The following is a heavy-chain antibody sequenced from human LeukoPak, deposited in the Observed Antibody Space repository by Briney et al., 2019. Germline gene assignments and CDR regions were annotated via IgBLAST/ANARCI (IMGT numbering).Heavy chain of an antibody. J-gene: IGHJ4*02. V-gene: IGHV3-7*05. D-gene: IGHD6-13*01. CDR3: ARPGGPGTVDY. CDR1: GFTFSIYW. Sequence: PGGSLRLSCAASGFTFSIYWMSWVRQAPGKGLEWVANINQDGSEKYYVDSVKGRFTMSRDNGKDSLHLQMNSLRADDTAVYYCARPGGPGTVDYWGQGTLVTVSS. CDR2: INQDGSEK.